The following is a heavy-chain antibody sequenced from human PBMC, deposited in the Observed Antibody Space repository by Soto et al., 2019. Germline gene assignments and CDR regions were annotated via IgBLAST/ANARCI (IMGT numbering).Heavy chain of an antibody. D-gene: IGHD7-27*01. CDR3: AGELGTFYFDH. Sequence: QVQLQESGPGLVKPSQTLSLTCTVSAGSIRSGDYYWTWIRQPPGKGLEWIGYIDHSGSAYYNPSLKRRATISIDTSTNQFSLKMTSVTAADTAVYYCAGELGTFYFDHWGQGTLVTVSS. J-gene: IGHJ4*02. V-gene: IGHV4-30-4*01. CDR1: AGSIRSGDYY. CDR2: IDHSGSA.